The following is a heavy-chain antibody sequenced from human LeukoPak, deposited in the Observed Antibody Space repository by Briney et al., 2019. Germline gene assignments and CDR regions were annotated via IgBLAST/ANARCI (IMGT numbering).Heavy chain of an antibody. D-gene: IGHD2-2*03. Sequence: GGSLRLSCAASGFTFSSYGMHWVRQAPGKGLEWVAFIRYDGSNKYYADSVKGRFTISRDNSKNTLYLQMNTLRAEDTAVYFCAKDHWINSDHFDYWGQGTLVTVSS. J-gene: IGHJ4*02. V-gene: IGHV3-30*02. CDR1: GFTFSSYG. CDR3: AKDHWINSDHFDY. CDR2: IRYDGSNK.